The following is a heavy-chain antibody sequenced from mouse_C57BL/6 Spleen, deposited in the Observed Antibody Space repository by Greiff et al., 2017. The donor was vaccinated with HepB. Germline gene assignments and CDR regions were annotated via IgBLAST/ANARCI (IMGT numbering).Heavy chain of an antibody. Sequence: VKLQESGAELVMPGASVKLSCKASGYTFTSYWMHWVKQRPGQGLEWIGEIDPSDSYTNYNQKFKGKSTLTVDKSSSTAYMQLSSLTSEDSAVYYCARYYYGSREGNYFDYWGQGTTLTVSS. D-gene: IGHD1-1*01. V-gene: IGHV1-69*01. CDR2: IDPSDSYT. J-gene: IGHJ2*01. CDR1: GYTFTSYW. CDR3: ARYYYGSREGNYFDY.